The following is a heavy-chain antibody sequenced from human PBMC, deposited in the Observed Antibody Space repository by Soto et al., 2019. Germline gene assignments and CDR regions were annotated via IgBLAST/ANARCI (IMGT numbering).Heavy chain of an antibody. CDR3: ARDHRYCSGGSCYVVDY. J-gene: IGHJ4*02. CDR1: GYNFNSYG. CDR2: ISANNGNT. D-gene: IGHD2-15*01. V-gene: IGHV1-18*01. Sequence: QVQLVQSGAEVKKPGASVKVSCKASGYNFNSYGISWVRQAPGQGLEWMGWISANNGNTKYAQKVQGRVTMTTDTSTSIAYMELGSLRSDDTAVYYCARDHRYCSGGSCYVVDYWGQGTLVTVSS.